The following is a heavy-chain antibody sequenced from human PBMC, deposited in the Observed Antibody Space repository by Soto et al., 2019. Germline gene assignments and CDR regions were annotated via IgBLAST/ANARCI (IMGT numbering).Heavy chain of an antibody. J-gene: IGHJ6*01. CDR3: AMVDNCVTPTPQDV. D-gene: IGHD5-12*01. CDR2: ISPYSGNT. V-gene: IGHV1-18*01. Sequence: QVQLVQSGDEVRKPGSSVKVSCKASGYIFVNYGIAWVRQAPRQGLEWMGWISPYSGNTHDASKVQGRLTMTTDTSTSTAYMDLGSLTSDDTAVYYCAMVDNCVTPTPQDV. CDR1: GYIFVNYG.